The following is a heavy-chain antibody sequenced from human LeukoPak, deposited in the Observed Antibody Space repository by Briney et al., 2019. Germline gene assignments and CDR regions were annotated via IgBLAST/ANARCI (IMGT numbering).Heavy chain of an antibody. D-gene: IGHD4-17*01. CDR1: GYTLTELS. CDR3: AKDTASYGDYFTVMDY. V-gene: IGHV1-24*01. Sequence: ASVKVSCKVSGYTLTELSMHWVRQAPGKGLEWMGGFDPEDGETIYAQKFQGRVTMTEDTSTDTAYMELSSLRAEDTAVYYCAKDTASYGDYFTVMDYWGQGTLVTVSS. J-gene: IGHJ4*02. CDR2: FDPEDGET.